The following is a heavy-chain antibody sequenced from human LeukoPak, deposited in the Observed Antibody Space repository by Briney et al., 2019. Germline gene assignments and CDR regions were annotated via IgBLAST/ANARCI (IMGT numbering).Heavy chain of an antibody. Sequence: ASVKVSCKASGYTFTGYYMHWVRQARAQGLEWMGWINPNSGGTNYAQKFQGRVTMTRDTSISTAYMELSRLRSDDTAVYYCARSNYDSSGYYSRPYYDGMDVWGQGTTVTVSS. CDR1: GYTFTGYY. V-gene: IGHV1-2*02. D-gene: IGHD3-22*01. CDR3: ARSNYDSSGYYSRPYYDGMDV. J-gene: IGHJ6*02. CDR2: INPNSGGT.